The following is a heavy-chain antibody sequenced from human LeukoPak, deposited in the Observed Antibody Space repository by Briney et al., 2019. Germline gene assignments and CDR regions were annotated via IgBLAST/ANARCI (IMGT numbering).Heavy chain of an antibody. D-gene: IGHD1-26*01. V-gene: IGHV3-74*01. CDR2: IRSDGGYT. Sequence: GGSLRLSCAASGFAFGNYWMHWVRQAPGKGLVWVSRIRSDGGYTSYADSVKGRLTISRDNAKNTLYLQMNNLRAEDTAVYYCARGEGSYSDYWGQGTLVTVSS. CDR1: GFAFGNYW. CDR3: ARGEGSYSDY. J-gene: IGHJ4*02.